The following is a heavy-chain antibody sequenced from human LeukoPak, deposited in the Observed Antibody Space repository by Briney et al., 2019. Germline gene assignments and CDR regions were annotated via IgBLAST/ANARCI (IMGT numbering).Heavy chain of an antibody. CDR3: AKDCCTLGAYYYDSSGGFDY. Sequence: PGGSLRLSCAASGFTFSSYGMSWVRQAPGKGLEWVSAISGSGGSTYYADSVKGRFTISRDNSKNTLYLQMNSLRAEDTAVYYCAKDCCTLGAYYYDSSGGFDYWGQGTLVTVSS. J-gene: IGHJ4*02. D-gene: IGHD3-22*01. CDR1: GFTFSSYG. CDR2: ISGSGGST. V-gene: IGHV3-23*01.